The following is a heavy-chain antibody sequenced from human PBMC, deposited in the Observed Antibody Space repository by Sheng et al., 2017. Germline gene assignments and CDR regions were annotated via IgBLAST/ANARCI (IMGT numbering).Heavy chain of an antibody. J-gene: IGHJ4*02. Sequence: EVQVVESGGDLVKPGGSLRLSCAASGFTFSTYSMNWVRQAPGKGLEWVSSITSSSSYIYYADSVKGRFTISRDNTKNSLYLQMNSLRAEDTAVYYCARGVEYYYDSSGYYRYYFDYWGQGTRGHRLL. CDR2: ITSSSSYI. D-gene: IGHD3-22*01. V-gene: IGHV3-21*01. CDR1: GFTFSTYS. CDR3: ARGVEYYYDSSGYYRYYFDY.